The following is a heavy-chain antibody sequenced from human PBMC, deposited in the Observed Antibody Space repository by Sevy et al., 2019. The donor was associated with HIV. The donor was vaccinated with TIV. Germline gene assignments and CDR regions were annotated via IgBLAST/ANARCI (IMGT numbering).Heavy chain of an antibody. V-gene: IGHV3-30*02. D-gene: IGHD2-8*01. CDR2: VRNDGSKK. CDR3: ARGRTTKEEWLEDIDYYYGLDV. J-gene: IGHJ6*02. Sequence: GGSLRLSCAASGFSLTTSDMHWVRQAPGKGLEWVAYVRNDGSKKYYADSVRDQLTISRDSPKNTVYLQLISLSAEDKANNYCARGRTTKEEWLEDIDYYYGLDVWGQGTTVTVSS. CDR1: GFSLTTSD.